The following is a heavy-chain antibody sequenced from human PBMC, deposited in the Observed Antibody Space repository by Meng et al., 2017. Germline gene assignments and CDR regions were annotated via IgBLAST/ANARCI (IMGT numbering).Heavy chain of an antibody. CDR3: ARDRSRLSTVTLLFDP. J-gene: IGHJ5*02. Sequence: HTGAESKNPGALVNVSSKSSGYTFPIYARHCVRQAPGQRREWLGWINAGNGNTKYSQKFQGRVTITRDTSASTAYMELSSLRSEDTAVYYCARDRSRLSTVTLLFDPWGQGTLVTVSS. CDR2: INAGNGNT. D-gene: IGHD4-17*01. CDR1: GYTFPIYA. V-gene: IGHV1-3*01.